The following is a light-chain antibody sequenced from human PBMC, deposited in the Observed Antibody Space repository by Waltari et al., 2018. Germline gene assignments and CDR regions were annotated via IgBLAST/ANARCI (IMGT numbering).Light chain of an antibody. CDR2: SAS. J-gene: IGKJ1*01. CDR1: QRISDY. V-gene: IGKV1-39*01. Sequence: DIQMTQSPTSLSASVGDRVTITCRASQRISDYLNWYQQKPGEAPKLLIYSASNLHSGVPSRFSGSGSGTDFTLTITNLQSDDFATYYCQQKYTTPRTFGHGTKVE. CDR3: QQKYTTPRT.